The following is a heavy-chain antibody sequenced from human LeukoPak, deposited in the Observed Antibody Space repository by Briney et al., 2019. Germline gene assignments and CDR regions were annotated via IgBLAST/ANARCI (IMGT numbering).Heavy chain of an antibody. CDR1: GFTFSSYA. V-gene: IGHV3-23*01. CDR3: AKDGYYDFWSGYWNY. D-gene: IGHD3-3*01. Sequence: GGSLRLSCAASGFTFSSYAMSWVRQAPGKGLEWVSAISGSGGSTYCADSVKGRFTISRDNSKNTLYLQMNSLRAEDTAVYYCAKDGYYDFWSGYWNYWGQGTLVTVSS. CDR2: ISGSGGST. J-gene: IGHJ4*02.